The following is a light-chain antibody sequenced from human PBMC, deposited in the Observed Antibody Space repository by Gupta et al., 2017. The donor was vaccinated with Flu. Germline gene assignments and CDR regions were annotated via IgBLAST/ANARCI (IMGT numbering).Light chain of an antibody. J-gene: IGKJ2*01. CDR3: QQYNSYSYT. CDR1: QSINSY. Sequence: DIQMTQSPSTLSASVGDRATITCRASQSINSYLAWYQQKPGKAPNLLIYKASTLESGVPSRFSGSGSGTEFTLTISSLQPDDFATYYCQQYNSYSYTFGQGTRLEIK. CDR2: KAS. V-gene: IGKV1-5*03.